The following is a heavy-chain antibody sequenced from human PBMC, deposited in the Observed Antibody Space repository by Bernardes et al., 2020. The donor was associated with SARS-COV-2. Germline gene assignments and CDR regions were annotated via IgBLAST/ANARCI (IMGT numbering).Heavy chain of an antibody. D-gene: IGHD3-10*01. V-gene: IGHV4-61*01. CDR3: ARGSEIGAHFDY. CDR2: IYYSGST. J-gene: IGHJ4*02. CDR1: GGSVSSGSYY. Sequence: ETLSLTCTVSGGSVSSGSYYWSWIRQPPGKGLEWIGYIYYSGSTNYNPSLKSRVTISVDTSKNQFSLKLTSVTAADTAVYYCARGSEIGAHFDYWGQGTLVTVSS.